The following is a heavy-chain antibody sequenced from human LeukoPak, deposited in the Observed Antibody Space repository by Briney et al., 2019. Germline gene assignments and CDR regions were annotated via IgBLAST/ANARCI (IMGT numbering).Heavy chain of an antibody. V-gene: IGHV1-24*01. CDR3: ATLTPAAINAFDI. CDR2: FDPEDGET. Sequence: ASAKVSCKVSGYTLTELSMHWVRQAPGKGLEWMGGFDPEDGETIYAQKFQGRVTMTEDTSTDTAYMELSSLRSEDTAVYYCATLTPAAINAFDIWGQGTMATVSS. D-gene: IGHD2-2*02. J-gene: IGHJ3*02. CDR1: GYTLTELS.